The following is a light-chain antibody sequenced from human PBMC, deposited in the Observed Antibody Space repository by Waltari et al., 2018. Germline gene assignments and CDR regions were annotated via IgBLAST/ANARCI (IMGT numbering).Light chain of an antibody. Sequence: SSELTQDPTVSVALGQTVSITCHADSLRSPYASWYQQKPGQAPILVIYGKYNRPSGIPDRFTGSSSGDTASLTISGAQAEDEADYYCHSRDSSGDHVVFGGGTKLTVL. J-gene: IGLJ2*01. CDR2: GKY. V-gene: IGLV3-19*01. CDR3: HSRDSSGDHVV. CDR1: SLRSPY.